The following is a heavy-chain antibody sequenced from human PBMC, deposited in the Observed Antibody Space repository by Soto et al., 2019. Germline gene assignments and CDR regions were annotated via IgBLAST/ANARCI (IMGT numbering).Heavy chain of an antibody. CDR2: IWYDGTTK. CDR3: XXDLGRPRKIPNDAFNI. V-gene: IGHV3-33*01. Sequence: GGSLRLSCAASGFAFSSCGMHWVRQAPGKGLEWVAVIWYDGTTKYYGDSVKGRFTXSRXXXXXXXXXXXXXXXAEDXXXXXXXXDLGRPRKIPNDAFNIWGQGTMVTVSS. D-gene: IGHD1-26*01. CDR1: GFAFSSCG. J-gene: IGHJ3*02.